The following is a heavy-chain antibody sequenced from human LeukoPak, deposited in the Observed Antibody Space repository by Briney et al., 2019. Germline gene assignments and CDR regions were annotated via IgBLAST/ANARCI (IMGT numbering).Heavy chain of an antibody. V-gene: IGHV3-23*01. J-gene: IGHJ6*02. CDR3: AKDKEYYDLWSGYLPSYGMDV. CDR1: GFTFSSYA. CDR2: ISGSGGST. Sequence: PGGSLRLSCAASGFTFSSYAMSWVRQAPGKGLEWVSAISGSGGSTYYADSVKGRFTISRDNSKNTLYLQMNSLRAEDTAVYYCAKDKEYYDLWSGYLPSYGMDVWGQGTTVTVSS. D-gene: IGHD3-3*01.